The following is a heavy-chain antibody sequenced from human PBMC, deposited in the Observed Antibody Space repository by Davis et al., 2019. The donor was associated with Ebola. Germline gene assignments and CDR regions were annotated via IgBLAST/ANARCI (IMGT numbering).Heavy chain of an antibody. D-gene: IGHD3-10*01. V-gene: IGHV4-59*01. J-gene: IGHJ6*02. Sequence: PSETLSLTCTVSGGSISSYYWSWIRQPPGKGLEWIGYLYYSGSTNYNPSLKSRVPISVDTSKNKFSLKLSSVTAADTAVYYCARGGALWFGDYYFYGMDVWGQGTTVTVSS. CDR3: ARGGALWFGDYYFYGMDV. CDR2: LYYSGST. CDR1: GGSISSYY.